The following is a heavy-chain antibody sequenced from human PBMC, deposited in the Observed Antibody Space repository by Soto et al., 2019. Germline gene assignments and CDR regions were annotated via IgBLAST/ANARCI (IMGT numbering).Heavy chain of an antibody. CDR2: IYHTGTT. CDR3: AAGGGLPRYH. Sequence: SESLSLTFTLSASPINNRGYSWTWIRQPPGKGLEWIGFIYHTGTTYYNPSLKSRVTISVDRSKNQFSLKLSSVTAADTAVYYCAAGGGLPRYHWGQG. V-gene: IGHV4-30-2*01. D-gene: IGHD5-12*01. J-gene: IGHJ1*01. CDR1: ASPINNRGYS.